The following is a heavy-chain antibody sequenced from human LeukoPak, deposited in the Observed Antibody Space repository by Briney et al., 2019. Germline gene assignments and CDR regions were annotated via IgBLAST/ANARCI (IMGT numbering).Heavy chain of an antibody. V-gene: IGHV3-30*02. CDR2: IRSDGSNK. CDR1: GFTFSSYA. D-gene: IGHD6-6*01. Sequence: GGSLRLSCAASGFTFSSYAMHWVRQAPGKGLEWVAFIRSDGSNKSYADSVKGRFTISRDNSKNTLYLQMNSLRAEDTAVYYCAREQLSYYYYYYMDVWGKGTTVTVSS. J-gene: IGHJ6*03. CDR3: AREQLSYYYYYYMDV.